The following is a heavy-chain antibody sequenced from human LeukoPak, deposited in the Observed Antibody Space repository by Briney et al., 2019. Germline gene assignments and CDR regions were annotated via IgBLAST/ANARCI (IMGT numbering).Heavy chain of an antibody. V-gene: IGHV1-2*02. CDR2: INPNSGGT. D-gene: IGHD2-2*01. J-gene: IGHJ3*02. CDR3: ARDLKYCSSTSCYYAFDI. Sequence: ASVKVSCKASGYTFTGYYMHWVRQAPGQGLEWMGWINPNSGGTNYAKKFQGRVTMTRDTSISTAYMELSRLRSDDTAVYYCARDLKYCSSTSCYYAFDIWGQGTMVTVSS. CDR1: GYTFTGYY.